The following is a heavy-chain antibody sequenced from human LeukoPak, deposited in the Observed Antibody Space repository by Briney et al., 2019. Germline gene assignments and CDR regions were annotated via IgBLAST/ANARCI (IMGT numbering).Heavy chain of an antibody. J-gene: IGHJ4*02. D-gene: IGHD6-19*01. Sequence: GGSLRLSCAASGFTFSSYAMSWVRQAPGKGLEWVSAISGSGGSTYYADSVKGRFTISRDNSKNTLNLQMNSLRAEDTAVYYCAKDSFRAVASDYWGQGTLVTVSS. V-gene: IGHV3-23*01. CDR3: AKDSFRAVASDY. CDR1: GFTFSSYA. CDR2: ISGSGGST.